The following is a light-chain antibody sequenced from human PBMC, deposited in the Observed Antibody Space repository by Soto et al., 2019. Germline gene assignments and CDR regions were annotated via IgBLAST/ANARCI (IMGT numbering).Light chain of an antibody. V-gene: IGKV3-20*01. Sequence: EIVLTQSPGTLSLSPGERATLSCRASQRVSSSYLAWYQHKPGRAPRLLIDGTSSRATGIPDRFSGRGSGTDFTLTISRLEPEDFAVYYCQQYGSLVTFGQGTKVEI. CDR3: QQYGSLVT. CDR2: GTS. CDR1: QRVSSSY. J-gene: IGKJ1*01.